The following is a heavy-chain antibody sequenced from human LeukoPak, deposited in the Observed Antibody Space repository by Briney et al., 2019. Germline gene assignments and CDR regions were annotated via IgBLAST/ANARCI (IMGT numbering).Heavy chain of an antibody. CDR1: GYTFTGYY. Sequence: GASVKVSCKASGYTFTGYYMHWARQAPGQGLEWMGWISAYNGNTNYAQKLQGRVTMTTDTSTSTAYMELRSLRSDDTAVYYCARERGGGTGNWFDPWGQGTLVTVSS. CDR3: ARERGGGTGNWFDP. J-gene: IGHJ5*02. V-gene: IGHV1-18*04. CDR2: ISAYNGNT. D-gene: IGHD2-15*01.